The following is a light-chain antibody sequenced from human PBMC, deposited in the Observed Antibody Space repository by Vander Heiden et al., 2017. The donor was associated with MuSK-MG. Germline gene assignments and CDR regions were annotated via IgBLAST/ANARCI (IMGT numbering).Light chain of an antibody. Sequence: HSALTQPASVSGSPGQSITISCTGTSSDIGAFNYVSLYQQHPGKAPKVMIYDVSSRPSGVSNRFSGSKSGATASLTISGLQAEDEADYYCSSYTISITVVFGGGTRLTVL. CDR3: SSYTISITVV. V-gene: IGLV2-14*01. CDR2: DVS. J-gene: IGLJ2*01. CDR1: SSDIGAFNY.